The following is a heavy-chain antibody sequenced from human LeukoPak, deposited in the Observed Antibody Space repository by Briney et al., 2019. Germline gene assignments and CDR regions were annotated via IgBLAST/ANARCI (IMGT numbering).Heavy chain of an antibody. CDR3: ARDYRYYGSGSSLGYYYYYMDV. J-gene: IGHJ6*03. D-gene: IGHD3-10*01. CDR1: GYSFTSYW. V-gene: IGHV5-51*01. CDR2: IYPGDSDT. Sequence: GESLKISCKGSGYSFTSYWIGWVRQMPGKGLEWMGIIYPGDSDTRYSPSFQGQVTISADKSISTAYMELSRLRSDDTAVYYCARDYRYYGSGSSLGYYYYYMDVWGKGTTVTVSS.